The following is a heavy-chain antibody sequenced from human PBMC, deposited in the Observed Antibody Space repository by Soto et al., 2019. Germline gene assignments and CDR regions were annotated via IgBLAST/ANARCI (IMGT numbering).Heavy chain of an antibody. CDR1: GGSISSYY. Sequence: PXETLSLTCTVSGGSISSYYWSWIRQPPGKGLEWIGYIYYSGSTNYNPSLKSRVTISVDTSKNQFSLKLSSVTAADTAVYYCARXXXXXRAAAGXNWFDPWGQGTLVTVS. J-gene: IGHJ5*02. CDR3: ARXXXXXRAAAGXNWFDP. D-gene: IGHD6-13*01. CDR2: IYYSGST. V-gene: IGHV4-59*01.